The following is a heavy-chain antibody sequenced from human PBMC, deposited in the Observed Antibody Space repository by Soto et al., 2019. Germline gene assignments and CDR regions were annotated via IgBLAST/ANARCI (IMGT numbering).Heavy chain of an antibody. CDR2: IYYSGST. D-gene: IGHD3-9*01. Sequence: PSETLSLTCTVSGGSISSGDYYWSWIRQPPGKGLEWIGYIYYSGSTYYNPSLKSRVTISVDTSKNQFSLKLSSVTAADTAVYYCAIYEILTGYYQGFDYWGQGTLVTVSS. J-gene: IGHJ4*02. CDR1: GGSISSGDYY. CDR3: AIYEILTGYYQGFDY. V-gene: IGHV4-30-4*01.